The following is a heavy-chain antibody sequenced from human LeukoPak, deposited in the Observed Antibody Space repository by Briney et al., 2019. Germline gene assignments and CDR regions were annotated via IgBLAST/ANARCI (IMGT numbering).Heavy chain of an antibody. D-gene: IGHD1-26*01. CDR1: GASISNYY. J-gene: IGHJ4*02. V-gene: IGHV4-4*09. CDR3: ARLGSYHDF. Sequence: PSETLSLTCTVSGASISNYYWSWIRQTPDKGLEGMGHIHTSGASRYYPSPGSRLTLSIDPSRNHLCVKLTSVTASDTAVYFCARLGSYHDFWGQGALVTVSS. CDR2: IHTSGAS.